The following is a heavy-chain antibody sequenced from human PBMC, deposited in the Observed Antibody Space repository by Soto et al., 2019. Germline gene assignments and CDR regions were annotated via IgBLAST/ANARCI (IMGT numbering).Heavy chain of an antibody. CDR2: ISSGGSTR. CDR3: ARDRAAGGY. D-gene: IGHD6-13*01. V-gene: IGHV3-48*03. J-gene: IGHJ4*02. Sequence: RQAPGKGLEWVAYISSGGSTRQDAASVRGRFTVSRDNARSSLYLQMNTLSVEDTALYYCARDRAAGGYWGQGTLVTVS.